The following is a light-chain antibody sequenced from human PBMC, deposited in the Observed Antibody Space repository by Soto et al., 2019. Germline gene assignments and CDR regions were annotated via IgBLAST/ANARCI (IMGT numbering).Light chain of an antibody. Sequence: SALTQPASVSGSPGQSITISCTGTSSDVGGYNYVSWYQQHPGKAPKLMIYDASNRPSGVSNRFSGSKSGNTASLTISGLQAEDEADYYCSSYTSSSTPFVFGTGNKVTVL. CDR2: DAS. J-gene: IGLJ1*01. CDR3: SSYTSSSTPFV. CDR1: SSDVGGYNY. V-gene: IGLV2-14*01.